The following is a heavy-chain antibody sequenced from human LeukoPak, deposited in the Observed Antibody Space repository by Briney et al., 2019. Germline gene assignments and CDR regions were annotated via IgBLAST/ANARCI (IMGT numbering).Heavy chain of an antibody. Sequence: PGRSLRLSCTASGFTFGDYAMSWVRQAPGKGLEWVSAISGSGGSTYYADSVKARFTISRDNSKNTLYLQMNSLRAEDTAIYYCAKTSRGYSVYDSPFDYWGQGTLVTVSS. V-gene: IGHV3-23*01. D-gene: IGHD5/OR15-5a*01. CDR1: GFTFGDYA. CDR3: AKTSRGYSVYDSPFDY. J-gene: IGHJ4*02. CDR2: ISGSGGST.